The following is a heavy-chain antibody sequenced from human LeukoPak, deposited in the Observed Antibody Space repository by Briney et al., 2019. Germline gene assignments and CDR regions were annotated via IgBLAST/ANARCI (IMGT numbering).Heavy chain of an antibody. CDR3: GRSPPGGDQWLVIDY. V-gene: IGHV4-59*01. CDR2: IYYSGST. CDR1: GGSISSYY. Sequence: SETLSLTCTVSGGSISSYYWSWIRQAPGKALEWIRYIYYSGSTNYNPSLRGRVTVSVDTSKNQFSLKLSSVTAADTAVYYCGRSPPGGDQWLVIDYRGQGTLVTASS. D-gene: IGHD6-19*01. J-gene: IGHJ4*02.